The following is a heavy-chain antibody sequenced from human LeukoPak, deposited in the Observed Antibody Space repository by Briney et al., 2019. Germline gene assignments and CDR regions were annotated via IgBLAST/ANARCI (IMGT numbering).Heavy chain of an antibody. D-gene: IGHD2-2*01. Sequence: PSETLSLTCTVSGGSISSGGYYWSWIRQPPGKGLEWIGYIYHSGSTYYNPSLKSRVTISVDRSKNQFSLKLSSVTAADTAVYYCASRSYCSSTSCYHRVDYWGQGTLVTVTS. J-gene: IGHJ4*02. CDR2: IYHSGST. V-gene: IGHV4-30-2*01. CDR1: GGSISSGGYY. CDR3: ASRSYCSSTSCYHRVDY.